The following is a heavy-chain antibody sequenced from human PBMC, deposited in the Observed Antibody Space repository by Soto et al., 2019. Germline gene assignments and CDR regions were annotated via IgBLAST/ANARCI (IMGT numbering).Heavy chain of an antibody. J-gene: IGHJ4*02. Sequence: PGGSLRLSCAASGFTFGSYAVSWVRQAPGKGLEWVSAISGSGGSTYYADSVKGRFTISRDNSKNTLYLQMNSLRAEDTAVYYCAKSARIGLYGDYVPNADYWGQGTLVTVSS. V-gene: IGHV3-23*01. D-gene: IGHD4-17*01. CDR1: GFTFGSYA. CDR3: AKSARIGLYGDYVPNADY. CDR2: ISGSGGST.